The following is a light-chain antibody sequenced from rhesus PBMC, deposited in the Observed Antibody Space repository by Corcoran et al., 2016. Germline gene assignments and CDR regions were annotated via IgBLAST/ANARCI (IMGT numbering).Light chain of an antibody. CDR3: QQYSSSPWT. Sequence: DIQMTQSPSSLSASVGDTVTITCRASQSISSWLAWYQQKPGKAPKLLIYKASSLQSGVPSRFSGSGSRTDFTLTISSLQSEDFATYYCQQYSSSPWTCGQGTKVEIK. CDR1: QSISSW. CDR2: KAS. V-gene: IGKV1-22*01. J-gene: IGKJ1*01.